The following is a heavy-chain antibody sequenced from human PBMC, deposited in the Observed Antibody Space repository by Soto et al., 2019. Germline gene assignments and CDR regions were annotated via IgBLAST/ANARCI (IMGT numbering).Heavy chain of an antibody. J-gene: IGHJ1*01. CDR3: ASSIN. CDR2: IWYDGSNK. V-gene: IGHV3-33*01. Sequence: QVQLVESGGGVVQPGRSLRLSCAASGFPFSSYGMHWVRQAPGKGLDWVAVIWYDGSNKDYADSVKGRFTISRDNSKNTLFLQMNNLRVDDTAVYHCASSINWGQGTLVTVSS. CDR1: GFPFSSYG.